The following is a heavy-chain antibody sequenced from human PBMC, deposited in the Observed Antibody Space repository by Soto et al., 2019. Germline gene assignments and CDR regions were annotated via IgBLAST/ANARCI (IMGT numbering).Heavy chain of an antibody. J-gene: IGHJ3*02. CDR3: ARAFYHHDAFDI. CDR1: GGSISSYY. D-gene: IGHD2-2*01. CDR2: IYYSGST. Sequence: SETLSLTCTVSGGSISSYYWSWIRQPPGKGLEWIGYIYYSGSTNYNPSLKSRVTISVDTSKNQFSLKLSSVTAADTAVYYCARAFYHHDAFDIWGQRTMVTVSS. V-gene: IGHV4-59*01.